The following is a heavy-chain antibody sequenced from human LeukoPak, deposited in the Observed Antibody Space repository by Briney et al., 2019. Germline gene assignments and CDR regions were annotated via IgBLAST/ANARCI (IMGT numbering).Heavy chain of an antibody. CDR2: IKQDGSEK. J-gene: IGHJ4*02. CDR3: ARGGSTSSWFWND. D-gene: IGHD6-13*01. V-gene: IGHV3-7*01. CDR1: GFTFSTKW. Sequence: GGSPRLSCAASGFTFSTKWMTWVRQAPGKGLEWVANIKQDGSEKFYVDSVKGRFTISRDNAKNSLYLQMNSLRVEDMAVYYCARGGSTSSWFWNDWGQGTLVTVSS.